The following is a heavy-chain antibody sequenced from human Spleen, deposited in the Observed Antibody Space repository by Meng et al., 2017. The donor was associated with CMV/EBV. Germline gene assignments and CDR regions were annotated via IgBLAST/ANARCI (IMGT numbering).Heavy chain of an antibody. J-gene: IGHJ2*01. CDR3: ARRAYGDYVEWYFDL. Sequence: KASGYEFNNYDINWVRQAPGQGLEWMGWNSNSGNTGSAQKFQGRFTITRNTSINTAYMELSSLESEDTAVYYCARRAYGDYVEWYFDLWGRGTLVT. CDR2: NSNSGNT. CDR1: GYEFNNYD. D-gene: IGHD4-17*01. V-gene: IGHV1-8*03.